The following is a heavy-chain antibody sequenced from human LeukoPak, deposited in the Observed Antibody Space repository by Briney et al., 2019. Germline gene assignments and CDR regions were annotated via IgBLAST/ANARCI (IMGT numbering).Heavy chain of an antibody. V-gene: IGHV3-23*01. CDR2: ISSSGGRT. CDR3: AELGITMIGGV. D-gene: IGHD3-10*02. Sequence: PGGSLRLSCAASGFTFSSYGMSWVRQAPGKGLEWVSTISSSGGRTYYADSVKGRFTISRDNSKNTLYLQMNSLRAEDTAVYYCAELGITMIGGVWGKGTTVTISS. CDR1: GFTFSSYG. J-gene: IGHJ6*04.